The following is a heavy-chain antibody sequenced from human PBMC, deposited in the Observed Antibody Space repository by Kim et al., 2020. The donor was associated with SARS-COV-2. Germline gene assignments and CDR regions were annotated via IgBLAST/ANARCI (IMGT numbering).Heavy chain of an antibody. CDR3: TRDPV. J-gene: IGHJ4*02. V-gene: IGHV3-74*01. Sequence: RINGDGSSTYYADFVRGRFTVSRDNAKNTLYLQMNSLSAEDTGVYYCTRDPVWGQGTLVTVSS. CDR2: INGDGSST.